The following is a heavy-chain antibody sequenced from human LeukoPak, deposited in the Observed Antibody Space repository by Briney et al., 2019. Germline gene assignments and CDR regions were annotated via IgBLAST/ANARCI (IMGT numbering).Heavy chain of an antibody. J-gene: IGHJ6*02. CDR1: GFTFSRYG. Sequence: HPGGSLRLSCAASGFTFSRYGMHWVRQAPGKGLVWVSRIDSDGSSTSYAGSVKGRFTISRDNAKNTLYLQMNSLRAEDTAVYYCARRLVRASLRYGVYGMDVWGQGTTVTVSS. D-gene: IGHD3-9*01. CDR3: ARRLVRASLRYGVYGMDV. CDR2: IDSDGSST. V-gene: IGHV3-74*01.